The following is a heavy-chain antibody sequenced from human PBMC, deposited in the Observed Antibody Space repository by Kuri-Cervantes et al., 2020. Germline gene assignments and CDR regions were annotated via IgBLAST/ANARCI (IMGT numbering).Heavy chain of an antibody. J-gene: IGHJ4*02. CDR3: ASSRKDYDILTGYYESYYFDY. Sequence: GGSLRLSCAASGFTFSSYAMHWVRQAPGKGLEWVAVISDDGSNKYYADSVKGRFNISRDNSKNTLYLQMNSLRAEDTAVYYCASSRKDYDILTGYYESYYFDYWGQGTLVTVSS. CDR1: GFTFSSYA. D-gene: IGHD3-9*01. V-gene: IGHV3-30-3*01. CDR2: ISDDGSNK.